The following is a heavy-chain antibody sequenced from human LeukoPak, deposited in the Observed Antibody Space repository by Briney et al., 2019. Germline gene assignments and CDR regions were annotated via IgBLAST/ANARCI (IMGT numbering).Heavy chain of an antibody. CDR2: IRYDGSNK. CDR1: GFTFSSYA. V-gene: IGHV3-30*02. D-gene: IGHD3-16*02. CDR3: ASPLRLGELSPPDV. J-gene: IGHJ6*02. Sequence: PGGSLRLSCAASGFTFSSYAMSWVRQAPGKGLEWVAFIRYDGSNKYYADSVKGRFTISRDNSKNTLYLQINSLRAEDTAVYYCASPLRLGELSPPDVWGQGTTVTVSS.